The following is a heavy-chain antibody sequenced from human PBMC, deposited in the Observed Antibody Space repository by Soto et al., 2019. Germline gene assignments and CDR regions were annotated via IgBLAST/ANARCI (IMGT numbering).Heavy chain of an antibody. CDR2: IYYSGST. J-gene: IGHJ6*02. Sequence: ASETLSLTCTVSGGSISSSSYYWGWIRQPPGKGLEWIGSIYYSGSTYYNPSLKSRVTISVDTSKNQFSLKLSSVTAADTAVYYCARRRLRFLEWLSTDYYYGMEVWGQGTTVTVSS. V-gene: IGHV4-39*01. D-gene: IGHD3-3*01. CDR1: GGSISSSSYY. CDR3: ARRRLRFLEWLSTDYYYGMEV.